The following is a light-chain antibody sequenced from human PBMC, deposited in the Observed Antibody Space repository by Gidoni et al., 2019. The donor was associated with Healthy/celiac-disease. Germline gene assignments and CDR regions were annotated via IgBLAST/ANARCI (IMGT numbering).Light chain of an antibody. CDR2: KAS. CDR3: QQYNSYWT. J-gene: IGKJ1*01. Sequence: IQMPQSPSTLSASVGDRVTIPCRASQSISSWLAWYQQKPGKAPKLLIYKASSLESGVPSRFSGSGSGTEFTLTISSLQPDDFATYYCQQYNSYWTFGQGTKVEIK. V-gene: IGKV1-5*03. CDR1: QSISSW.